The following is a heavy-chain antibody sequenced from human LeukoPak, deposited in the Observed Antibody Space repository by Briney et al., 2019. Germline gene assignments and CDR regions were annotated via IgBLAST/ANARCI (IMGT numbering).Heavy chain of an antibody. V-gene: IGHV1-69*01. D-gene: IGHD4-17*01. J-gene: IGHJ4*02. CDR3: ASQWTVTTSRFDY. CDR2: IIPIFGTA. Sequence: SVKVSCKASGGTFSSYAISWVRQAPGQGLEWMGGIIPIFGTANYAQKFQGRVTITADESTSTAYMELSSLRSEGTAVYYCASQWTVTTSRFDYWGQGTLVTVSS. CDR1: GGTFSSYA.